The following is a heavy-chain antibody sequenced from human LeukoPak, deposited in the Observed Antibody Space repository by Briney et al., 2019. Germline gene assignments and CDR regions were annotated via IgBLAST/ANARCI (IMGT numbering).Heavy chain of an antibody. Sequence: PSETLSLTCTASGGSISSYYWSWIRQPPGKGLEWIGYIYYSGSTNYNPSLKSRVTISVDTSKNQFSLKLSSVTAADTAVYYCARARYYYDSSGYYYSDYGMDVWGQGTTVTVSS. CDR2: IYYSGST. J-gene: IGHJ6*02. CDR1: GGSISSYY. D-gene: IGHD3-22*01. V-gene: IGHV4-59*01. CDR3: ARARYYYDSSGYYYSDYGMDV.